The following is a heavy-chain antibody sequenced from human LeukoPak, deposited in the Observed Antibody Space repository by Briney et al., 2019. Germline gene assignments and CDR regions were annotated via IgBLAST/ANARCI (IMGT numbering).Heavy chain of an antibody. CDR1: GGSISSGDYY. CDR2: IYYSGST. V-gene: IGHV4-30-4*01. Sequence: SETLSLTCTVPGGSISSGDYYWSWIRQPPGTGLEWIGYIYYSGSTYYNPSLKSRVTISVDTSKNQFSLKLSSVTAADTAVYYCARTILRFTGEFDIWGQGTMVTVSS. CDR3: ARTILRFTGEFDI. J-gene: IGHJ3*02. D-gene: IGHD1-26*01.